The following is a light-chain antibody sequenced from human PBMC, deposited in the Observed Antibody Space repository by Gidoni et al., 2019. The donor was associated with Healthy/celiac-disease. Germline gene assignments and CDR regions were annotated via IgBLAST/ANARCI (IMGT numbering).Light chain of an antibody. CDR2: AAS. CDR1: QSISSY. CDR3: QQSYSTPLIF. V-gene: IGKV1-39*01. Sequence: DIQMTQSPSSLSASVGDRVTITCRASQSISSYLNWYQQKPGKAPKLLIYAASSLQSGVPSRFSGSGSGTDFTLTISSLQPEDFATYYCQQSYSTPLIFFGPGTKVDIK. J-gene: IGKJ3*01.